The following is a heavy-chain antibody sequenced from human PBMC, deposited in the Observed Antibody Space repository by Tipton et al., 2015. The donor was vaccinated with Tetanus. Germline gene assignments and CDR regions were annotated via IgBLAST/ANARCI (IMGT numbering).Heavy chain of an antibody. CDR2: ISGSGGST. J-gene: IGHJ3*02. CDR3: AKEQWLLTGRAFDI. CDR1: GFTFSSYS. V-gene: IGHV3-23*01. D-gene: IGHD6-19*01. Sequence: SLRLSCAASGFTFSSYSMNWVRQAPGKELGWVSAISGSGGSTYYADSVKGRFTISRDNSKNTLYLQMNSLRAEDTAVYYCAKEQWLLTGRAFDIWGQGTMVTVSS.